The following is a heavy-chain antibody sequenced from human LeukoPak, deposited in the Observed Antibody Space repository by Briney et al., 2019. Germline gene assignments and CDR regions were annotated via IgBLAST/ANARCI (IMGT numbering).Heavy chain of an antibody. CDR1: GFTFSSYA. CDR2: ISSNGGST. D-gene: IGHD5-24*01. V-gene: IGHV3-64*02. CDR3: ARDVRNGYSYGVFDY. Sequence: PGGSLRLSCSASGFTFSSYAMASVRPAPGKGLEYVSAISSNGGSTYYAASVKGRFTISRDNSKNTLYLQMGSLRAEDMAVYYCARDVRNGYSYGVFDYWGQGTRVTVSS. J-gene: IGHJ4*02.